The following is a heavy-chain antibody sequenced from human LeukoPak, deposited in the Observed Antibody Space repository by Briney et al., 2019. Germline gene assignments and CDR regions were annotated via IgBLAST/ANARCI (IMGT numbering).Heavy chain of an antibody. V-gene: IGHV1-18*04. CDR1: GYTFTGYY. Sequence: ASVKVSCKASGYTFTGYYMHWVRQAPGQGLEWMGWISAYNGNTNYAQKLQGRVTMTTDTSTSTAYMELRSLRSDDTAVYYCAREGDGGYYPNFDYWGQGTLVTVSS. D-gene: IGHD3-22*01. CDR3: AREGDGGYYPNFDY. CDR2: ISAYNGNT. J-gene: IGHJ4*02.